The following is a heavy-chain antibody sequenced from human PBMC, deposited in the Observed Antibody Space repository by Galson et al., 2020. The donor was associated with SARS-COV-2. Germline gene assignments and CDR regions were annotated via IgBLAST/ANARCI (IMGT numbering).Heavy chain of an antibody. Sequence: GGSLRLSCAASGFTFSSHWMHWVRQVPGKGLVWVSRIYTDGSVTSYADSVPGRFTISRDNAKNILYLQMNSLRAEDTAVYFCARDIAVSGARDDAFDIWGQGTMVIVSS. D-gene: IGHD6-13*01. V-gene: IGHV3-74*01. CDR3: ARDIAVSGARDDAFDI. CDR2: IYTDGSVT. CDR1: GFTFSSHW. J-gene: IGHJ3*02.